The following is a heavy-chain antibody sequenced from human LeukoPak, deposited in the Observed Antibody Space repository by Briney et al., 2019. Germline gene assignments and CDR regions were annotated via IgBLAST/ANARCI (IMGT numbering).Heavy chain of an antibody. CDR3: ARTGEAPIYFDY. J-gene: IGHJ4*02. CDR2: IYYSGST. Sequence: SETLSLTCTVSDDSISDYYRGWIRQPPGKGLEWIGYIYYSGSTNYNPSLKSRVTISVDTSKNQFSLKLSSVTAADTAVYYCARTGEAPIYFDYWGQGTLVTVSS. CDR1: DDSISDYY. D-gene: IGHD7-27*01. V-gene: IGHV4-59*01.